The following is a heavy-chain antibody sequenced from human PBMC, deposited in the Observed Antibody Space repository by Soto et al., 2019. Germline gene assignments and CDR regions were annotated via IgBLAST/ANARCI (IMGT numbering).Heavy chain of an antibody. V-gene: IGHV1-69*12. CDR1: GGTFSNYA. D-gene: IGHD2-15*01. Sequence: QVQLVQSGAEVKKPGSSVKVSCKASGGTFSNYALISWVRQAPGQGLEWMGGIIPIDATVNYAQKFQGRITITADDTTTTAYVDVASLGAEGTAVCCCASEALGFGYSNGDVWCPGTTVTFSS. J-gene: IGHJ6*01. CDR2: IIPIDATV. CDR3: ASEALGFGYSNGDV.